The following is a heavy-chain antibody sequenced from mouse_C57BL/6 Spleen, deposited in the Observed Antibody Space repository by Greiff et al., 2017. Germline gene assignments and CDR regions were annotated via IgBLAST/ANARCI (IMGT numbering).Heavy chain of an antibody. D-gene: IGHD2-4*01. CDR2: INPSSGYT. V-gene: IGHV1-7*01. Sequence: VQLQQSGAELAKPGASVKMSCKASGYTFTSYWMHWVKQRPGQGLEWIGYINPSSGYTKYNQKFKDKATLTADKSSRTAYMQLSSLTYEDSAVYYCATSAIYYYDDDVDFGYWGPGTTLTVAS. J-gene: IGHJ2*01. CDR3: ATSAIYYYDDDVDFGY. CDR1: GYTFTSYW.